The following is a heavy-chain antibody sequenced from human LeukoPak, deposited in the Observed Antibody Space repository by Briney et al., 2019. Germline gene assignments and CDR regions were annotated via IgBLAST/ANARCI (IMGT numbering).Heavy chain of an antibody. J-gene: IGHJ6*03. CDR1: GGSISSGGYY. CDR2: IYHSGST. CDR3: ARLGYCTTNCYSENYYFYMDV. D-gene: IGHD2-8*01. V-gene: IGHV4-30-2*02. Sequence: SETLSLTCTVSGGSISSGGYYWSWIRQPPGKGLEWIGYIYHSGSTYYNPSLKSRVTISVDRSKNQFSLKLSSVTAADTAVYYCARLGYCTTNCYSENYYFYMDVWGKGATVTVSS.